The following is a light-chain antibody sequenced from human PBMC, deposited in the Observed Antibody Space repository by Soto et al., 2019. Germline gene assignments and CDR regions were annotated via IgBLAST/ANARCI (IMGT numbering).Light chain of an antibody. J-gene: IGKJ4*01. Sequence: EIVLTQSPGILSLSPGERATLSCRASQSVRSYLAWYQQKPGQAPRLLISGASTRATDIPARFSGSGSGTEFTLTISSLQSEDFAIYYCQQYNNWPPFTFGGGTKVDIK. CDR3: QQYNNWPPFT. V-gene: IGKV3-15*01. CDR2: GAS. CDR1: QSVRSY.